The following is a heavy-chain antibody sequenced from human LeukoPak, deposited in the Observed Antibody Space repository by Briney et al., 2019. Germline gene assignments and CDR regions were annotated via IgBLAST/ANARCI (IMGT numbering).Heavy chain of an antibody. CDR1: GFTFRNYD. CDR3: AGVPVTGPLLGAFEI. Sequence: GGSLRLSCAASGFTFRNYDMHWVRQATGKGLEWVSSITTAGDRFYLGSVTGRFTISRENAKNSLYLQMNSLRAGDTAVYYCAGVPVTGPLLGAFEIWGQGTMVTVSS. CDR2: ITTAGDR. J-gene: IGHJ3*02. V-gene: IGHV3-13*04. D-gene: IGHD2-8*02.